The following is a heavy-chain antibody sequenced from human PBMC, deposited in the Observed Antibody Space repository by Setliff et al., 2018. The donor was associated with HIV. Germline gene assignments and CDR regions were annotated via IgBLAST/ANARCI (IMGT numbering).Heavy chain of an antibody. Sequence: ASVKVSCKVSGYTLTELSMHWVRQAPGKGLEWMGGFDPEDVETIYAQKFQGRVTMTEDTSTDTAYMELNSLRSEDTAMYYCARVSYYYDSSGQGAFDIWGQGTMVTVSS. J-gene: IGHJ3*02. CDR1: GYTLTELS. CDR3: ARVSYYYDSSGQGAFDI. V-gene: IGHV1-24*01. CDR2: FDPEDVET. D-gene: IGHD3-22*01.